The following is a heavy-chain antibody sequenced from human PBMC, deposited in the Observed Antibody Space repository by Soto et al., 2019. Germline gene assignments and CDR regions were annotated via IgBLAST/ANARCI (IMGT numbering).Heavy chain of an antibody. Sequence: SSETLSLTCTVSGGSISSSSYYWGWIRQPPGKGLEWIGSIYYSGSTYYNPSLKGRVNISVDTSKNQFSLKLSAVTAADTAVYYCARHGRYYDILTGYYGGSDYYYYGMDVWGQGTTVTVSS. J-gene: IGHJ6*02. CDR2: IYYSGST. CDR1: GGSISSSSYY. CDR3: ARHGRYYDILTGYYGGSDYYYYGMDV. V-gene: IGHV4-39*01. D-gene: IGHD3-9*01.